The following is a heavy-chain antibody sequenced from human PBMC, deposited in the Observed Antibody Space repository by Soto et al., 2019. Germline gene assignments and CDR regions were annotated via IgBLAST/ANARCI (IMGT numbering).Heavy chain of an antibody. Sequence: ASVKVSCKASGGTFSSYAISWVRQAPGQGLEWMGGIIPIFGTANYAQKFQGRVTITADESTSTAYMELSSLRSEDTAVYYCARVFKYYYDSSGYYSDAFDFWGQGTRVTVSS. J-gene: IGHJ3*01. CDR1: GGTFSSYA. D-gene: IGHD3-22*01. CDR2: IIPIFGTA. CDR3: ARVFKYYYDSSGYYSDAFDF. V-gene: IGHV1-69*13.